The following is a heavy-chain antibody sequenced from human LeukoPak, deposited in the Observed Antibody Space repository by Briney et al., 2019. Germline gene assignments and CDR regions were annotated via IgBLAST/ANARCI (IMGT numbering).Heavy chain of an antibody. CDR1: GFTFSSYS. Sequence: GGSLRLSCAASGFTFSSYSMSWVRQAPGKGLEWVSSISGSSSYIYYADSVKGRFTISRDNAKNSLYLQMNSLRAEDTAVYYCARVPKVTIFGVVPQGHNWFDPWGQGTLVTVSS. D-gene: IGHD3-3*01. J-gene: IGHJ5*02. V-gene: IGHV3-21*01. CDR2: ISGSSSYI. CDR3: ARVPKVTIFGVVPQGHNWFDP.